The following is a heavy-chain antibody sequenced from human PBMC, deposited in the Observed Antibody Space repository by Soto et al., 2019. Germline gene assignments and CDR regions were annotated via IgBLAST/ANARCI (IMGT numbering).Heavy chain of an antibody. Sequence: QVQLVQSGAEVKKPGASVKVSCKASGYTLTTFFMHWVRQAPGQGLEWMGVINPGYPAGRSTTYAQKVQGRVTMTTETATGTVYLGLSRLRSDDTAVYYCAREAIGAGATTGMEGWGQGTTVTVSS. V-gene: IGHV1-46*01. CDR2: INPGYPAGRST. D-gene: IGHD1-26*01. CDR1: GYTLTTFF. CDR3: AREAIGAGATTGMEG. J-gene: IGHJ6*02.